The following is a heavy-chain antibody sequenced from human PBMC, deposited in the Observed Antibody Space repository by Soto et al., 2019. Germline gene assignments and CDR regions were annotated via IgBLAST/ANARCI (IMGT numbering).Heavy chain of an antibody. V-gene: IGHV4-31*03. CDR1: GGSISSGGYY. D-gene: IGHD6-13*01. CDR2: IYYSGST. J-gene: IGHJ5*02. Sequence: QVQLQESGPGLVKPSQTLSLTCTVSGGSISSGGYYWSWIRQHPGKGLEWIGYIYYSGSTYYNPSLKSRVTISLDTSKNQFSLKLSSVTAADTAVYYCARGGFDSRRSYWFDPWGQGTLVTVSS. CDR3: ARGGFDSRRSYWFDP.